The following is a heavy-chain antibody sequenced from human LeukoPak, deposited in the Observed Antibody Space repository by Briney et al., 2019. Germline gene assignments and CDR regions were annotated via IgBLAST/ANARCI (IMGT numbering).Heavy chain of an antibody. CDR3: AKDQVLFSYFFDS. D-gene: IGHD2/OR15-2a*01. J-gene: IGHJ4*02. CDR1: GFTFSNYA. Sequence: PGGSLRLSCAASGFTFSNYAMGWVRQSPGKGGEGVSGIIGRGGSTEYADSVKGGFTISRGNSDNTVYLQITSLRVEDTAVYYCAKDQVLFSYFFDSWGQGTLVTVSS. V-gene: IGHV3-23*01. CDR2: IIGRGGST.